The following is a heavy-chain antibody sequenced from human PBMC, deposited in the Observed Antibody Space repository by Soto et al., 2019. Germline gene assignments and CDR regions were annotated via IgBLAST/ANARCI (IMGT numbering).Heavy chain of an antibody. Sequence: QVQLVESGGGVVQPGRSLRLSCAASGFTFSSYGMHWVHQAPGKGLEWVAVIWYDGSNKYYADSVKGRFTISRDNSKNTLYLQMNSLRAEDTAVYYCASVFGGDPGSDYFDYWGQGTLVTVSS. D-gene: IGHD3-3*01. J-gene: IGHJ4*02. V-gene: IGHV3-33*01. CDR3: ASVFGGDPGSDYFDY. CDR2: IWYDGSNK. CDR1: GFTFSSYG.